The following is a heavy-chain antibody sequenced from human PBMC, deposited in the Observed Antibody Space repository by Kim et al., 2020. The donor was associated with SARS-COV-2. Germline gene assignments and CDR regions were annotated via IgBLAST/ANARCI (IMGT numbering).Heavy chain of an antibody. CDR2: INSDGSST. CDR1: GFTFSTYW. CDR3: ARSSSTSCPCYYMDD. J-gene: IGHJ6*03. D-gene: IGHD2-2*01. V-gene: IGHV3-74*01. Sequence: GGSLRLSCAASGFTFSTYWMYWVRQAPGKGLVWVSRINSDGSSTNYADSVKGRFTISRDNAKNTLYLQMNSLRAEDTAVYYCARSSSTSCPCYYMDDWGKGTTVTVSS.